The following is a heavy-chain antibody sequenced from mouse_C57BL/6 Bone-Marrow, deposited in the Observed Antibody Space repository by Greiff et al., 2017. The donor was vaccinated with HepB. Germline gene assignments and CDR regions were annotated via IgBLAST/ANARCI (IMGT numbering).Heavy chain of an antibody. Sequence: QLQLQQSGAELVRPGASVTLSCKASGYTFTDYEMHWVKQTPVHGLEWIGAIDPETGGTAYNQKFKGKAILTADKSSSTAYMELRSLTSEDSAVYYCTDYYGSSPPFAYWGQGTLVTVSA. CDR1: GYTFTDYE. J-gene: IGHJ3*01. CDR3: TDYYGSSPPFAY. CDR2: IDPETGGT. V-gene: IGHV1-15*01. D-gene: IGHD1-1*01.